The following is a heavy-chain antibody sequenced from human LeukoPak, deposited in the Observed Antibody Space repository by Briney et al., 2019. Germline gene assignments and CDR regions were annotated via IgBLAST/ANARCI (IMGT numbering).Heavy chain of an antibody. CDR1: GGSISSYY. V-gene: IGHV4-59*08. CDR2: IYYSGST. D-gene: IGHD3-10*01. CDR3: ARLIGGTSPDY. J-gene: IGHJ4*02. Sequence: KPPETLSLTCTVSGGSISSYYWSWIRQPPGKGLEWIGYIYYSGSTNYNPSLKSRVTISVDTSKNQFSLKLSSVTAADTAVYYCARLIGGTSPDYWGQGTLVTVSS.